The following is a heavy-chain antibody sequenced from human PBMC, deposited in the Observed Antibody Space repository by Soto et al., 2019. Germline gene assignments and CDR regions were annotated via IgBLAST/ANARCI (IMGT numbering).Heavy chain of an antibody. Sequence: ASVKVSCKASGYTFTSYGISWVRQAPGQGLEWMGWISAYNGNTNYAQKLQGRVTMTTDTSTSTAYMELRSLRSDDTAVYYCARDPGELSFGIRTENWFDPWGQGTLVTVSS. CDR2: ISAYNGNT. D-gene: IGHD3-16*02. CDR3: ARDPGELSFGIRTENWFDP. CDR1: GYTFTSYG. J-gene: IGHJ5*02. V-gene: IGHV1-18*01.